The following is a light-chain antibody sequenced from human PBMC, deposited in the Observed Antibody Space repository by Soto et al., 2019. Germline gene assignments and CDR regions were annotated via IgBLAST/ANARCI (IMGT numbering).Light chain of an antibody. J-gene: IGLJ3*02. CDR3: AAWDDSLNGGV. Sequence: QSVLTQPPSASGTPGQRVTISCSGSSSNIGSNTVNWYQQLPGTASKLLIYSNIHRPSGVPDRFSGSKSGTSASLAISGLQSEDEADYYCAAWDDSLNGGVFGGGTKLTVL. CDR2: SNI. CDR1: SSNIGSNT. V-gene: IGLV1-44*01.